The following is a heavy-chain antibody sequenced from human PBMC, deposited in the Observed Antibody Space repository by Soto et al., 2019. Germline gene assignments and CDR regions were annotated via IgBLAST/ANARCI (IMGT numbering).Heavy chain of an antibody. CDR1: GGSINSESYY. CDR3: ARGRYHRDSSGVPPLFFDI. J-gene: IGHJ3*02. CDR2: IYNIGST. Sequence: QVQLQESGPGLVKPSQTLSLTCIVSGGSINSESYYWSWIRQHPGKGPEWIGYIYNIGSTYYTPSLKSRVTISVDTSKNQLSLKLNSVSAADTAVYYCARGRYHRDSSGVPPLFFDIWGQGTTVTVSS. V-gene: IGHV4-31*03. D-gene: IGHD3-22*01.